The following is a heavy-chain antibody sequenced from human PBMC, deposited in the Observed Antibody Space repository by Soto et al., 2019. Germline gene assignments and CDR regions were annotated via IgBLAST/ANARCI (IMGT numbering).Heavy chain of an antibody. CDR3: ARDRYDSKYYYGMDV. J-gene: IGHJ6*02. D-gene: IGHD3-16*01. CDR2: ISSSSRIT. Sequence: PVESLRRSSQPSGFTFSSYSMNWVRQAPGKCLEWLSYISSSSRITYYADSVKGRFTISRDNAKNTLYLQMNSLRAEDTAVYYCARDRYDSKYYYGMDVWGQGT. CDR1: GFTFSSYS. V-gene: IGHV3-48*04.